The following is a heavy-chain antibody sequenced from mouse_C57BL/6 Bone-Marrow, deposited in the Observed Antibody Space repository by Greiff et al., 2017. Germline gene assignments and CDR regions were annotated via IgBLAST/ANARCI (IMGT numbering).Heavy chain of an antibody. CDR1: GYTFTDYY. V-gene: IGHV1-19*01. J-gene: IGHJ1*03. CDR3: ARLLPYWYFDV. CDR2: INPYHGGT. D-gene: IGHD1-1*01. Sequence: VQLQQSGPVLVKPGASVKMSCKASGYTFTDYYMNWVKQSHGKSLEWIGVINPYHGGTSYNQKFKGKATLTVDKSSSTAYMELNSLTSEDSAVYYCARLLPYWYFDVWGTGTTVTVSS.